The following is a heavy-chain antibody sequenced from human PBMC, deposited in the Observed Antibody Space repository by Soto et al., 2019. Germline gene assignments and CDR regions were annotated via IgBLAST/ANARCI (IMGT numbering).Heavy chain of an antibody. CDR2: INPNSGGT. J-gene: IGHJ4*02. D-gene: IGHD1-26*01. CDR1: GYTFTGYD. CDR3: ASSYSGSYPREFDY. Sequence: SGKVCCKASGYTFTGYDMHWVRQAPGQGLEWMGWINPNSGGTTYAQKFQGWVTMTRDKSISTAYMELSRLRSDDTAVYYCASSYSGSYPREFDYWGQGTLVTVSS. V-gene: IGHV1-2*04.